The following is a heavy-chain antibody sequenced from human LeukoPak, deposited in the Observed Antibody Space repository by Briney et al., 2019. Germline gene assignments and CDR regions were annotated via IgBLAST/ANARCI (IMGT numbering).Heavy chain of an antibody. D-gene: IGHD6-19*01. CDR2: ISSGATIM. J-gene: IGHJ4*02. CDR1: GFMFRSFE. Sequence: GGSLRLSCAASGFMFRSFEMYWVRQAPGKGLEWIAYISSGATIMYYADSVKGRFTISRDDAKNSLFLQMNSLRAEDTAVYYCALLAVASDFDYWGQGALVTVSS. CDR3: ALLAVASDFDY. V-gene: IGHV3-48*03.